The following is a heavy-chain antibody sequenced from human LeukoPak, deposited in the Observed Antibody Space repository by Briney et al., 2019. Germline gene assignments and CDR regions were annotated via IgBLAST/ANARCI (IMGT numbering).Heavy chain of an antibody. CDR3: ARDAVPAAIFSWFDP. CDR2: INPSGGST. CDR1: GYTFTSYY. Sequence: ASVKVSCKASGYTFTSYYMHWVRQAPGQGLEWMGIINPSGGSTSYAQKSQGRVTMTRDTSTSTVYMELSSLRSEDTAVYYCARDAVPAAIFSWFDPWGQGTLVTVS. D-gene: IGHD2-2*01. V-gene: IGHV1-46*01. J-gene: IGHJ5*02.